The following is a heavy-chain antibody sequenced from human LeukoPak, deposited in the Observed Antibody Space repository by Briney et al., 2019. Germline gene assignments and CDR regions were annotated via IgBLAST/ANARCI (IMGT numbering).Heavy chain of an antibody. CDR3: ARAYCTNGVCYDDAFDM. CDR1: GYTFTGYY. J-gene: IGHJ3*02. CDR2: INPNSGGT. Sequence: GASVKVSCKASGYTFTGYYMHWVRQAPGQGLEWMGWINPNSGGTNYAQKFQGRVTMTRDTSISTAYMELSRLRSDDTAVYYCARAYCTNGVCYDDAFDMWGQGTMVTVSS. V-gene: IGHV1-2*02. D-gene: IGHD2-8*01.